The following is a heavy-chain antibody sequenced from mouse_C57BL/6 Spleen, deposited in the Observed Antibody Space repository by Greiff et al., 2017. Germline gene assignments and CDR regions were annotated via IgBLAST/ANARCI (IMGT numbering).Heavy chain of an antibody. Sequence: QVQLKESGAELVRPGASVTLSCKASGYTFTDYEMHWVKQTPVHGLEWIGAIDPETGGTAYNQKFKGKAILTADKSSSTAYMELRSLTSEYSAVYYCTRSGITTVVARYFDVWGTGTTVTVSS. V-gene: IGHV1-15*01. CDR3: TRSGITTVVARYFDV. CDR2: IDPETGGT. CDR1: GYTFTDYE. J-gene: IGHJ1*03. D-gene: IGHD1-1*01.